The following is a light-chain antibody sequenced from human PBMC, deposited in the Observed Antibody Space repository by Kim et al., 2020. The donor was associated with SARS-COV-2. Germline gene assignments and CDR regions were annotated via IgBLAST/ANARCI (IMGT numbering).Light chain of an antibody. V-gene: IGKV1-17*01. CDR1: EGSRKD. Sequence: YLEDRDTKTGRGSEGSRKDIGRYKQRNGREPKRLIYSASSLQSGVPSRFSVSGSRTEFTLTIRRLQPENIANYSSLQHNTFPLTFGQGAPLEIK. J-gene: IGKJ5*01. CDR3: LQHNTFPLT. CDR2: SAS.